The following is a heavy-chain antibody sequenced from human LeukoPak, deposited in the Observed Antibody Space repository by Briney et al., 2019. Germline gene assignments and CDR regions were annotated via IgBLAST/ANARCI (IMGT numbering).Heavy chain of an antibody. D-gene: IGHD6-19*01. CDR2: ISAYNGNT. CDR3: ARVVAGTLYYYYYYMDV. Sequence: ASVKVSCKASGYTFTSFDINWVRQAPGQGLEWMGWISAYNGNTNYAQKLQGRVTMTTDTSTSTAYMELRSLRSDGTAVYYCARVVAGTLYYYYYYMDVWGKGTTVTVSS. V-gene: IGHV1-18*01. J-gene: IGHJ6*03. CDR1: GYTFTSFD.